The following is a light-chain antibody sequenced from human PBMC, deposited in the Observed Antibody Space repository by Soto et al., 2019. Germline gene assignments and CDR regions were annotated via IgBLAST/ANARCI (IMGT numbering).Light chain of an antibody. Sequence: EIVLTQSPAILSMSPGERATLSCRASQSVGSYFARYQQKPGQAPRLLIYDASNRATGVPARFSGSGSGTDFTLTISSLEPEDFAVYYCQQRRYWPVTFGQGTKVEIK. V-gene: IGKV3-11*01. CDR3: QQRRYWPVT. CDR1: QSVGSY. CDR2: DAS. J-gene: IGKJ1*01.